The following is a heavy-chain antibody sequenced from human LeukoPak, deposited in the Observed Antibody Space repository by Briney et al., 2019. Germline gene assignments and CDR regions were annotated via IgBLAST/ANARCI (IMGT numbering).Heavy chain of an antibody. D-gene: IGHD6-6*01. Sequence: GGSLRLSCAASGFTFSSYGMHWVRQAPGKGLEWVAFIRYDGSNKYYADSVKGRFTISRDNSKNTLYLQMNSLRAEDTAVYYCAKDPEKSSSSSMYYFDYWGQGTLVTVSS. V-gene: IGHV3-30*02. CDR3: AKDPEKSSSSSMYYFDY. J-gene: IGHJ4*02. CDR2: IRYDGSNK. CDR1: GFTFSSYG.